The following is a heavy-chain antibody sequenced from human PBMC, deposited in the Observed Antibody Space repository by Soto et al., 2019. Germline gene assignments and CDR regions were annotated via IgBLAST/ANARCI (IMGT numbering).Heavy chain of an antibody. V-gene: IGHV4-30-4*01. Sequence: QVQLQESGPRLVKPSQTLSLTCTVSGDSISNVNYCWSWIRQPTDKGLEWIWHIYNCGSTYSNPSLKSRVNISVDTSKNQFSLKLISVSAADTAVYYCAKGPSGDKVDYWGKGTLVTVSS. CDR3: AKGPSGDKVDY. CDR1: GDSISNVNYC. J-gene: IGHJ4*02. D-gene: IGHD7-27*01. CDR2: IYNCGST.